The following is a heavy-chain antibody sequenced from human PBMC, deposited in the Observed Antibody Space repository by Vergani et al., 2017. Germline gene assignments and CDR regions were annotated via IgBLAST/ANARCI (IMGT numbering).Heavy chain of an antibody. D-gene: IGHD2-2*01. CDR1: GYTFGHFD. CDR3: ARDQLIVVVPAAIYNWFDP. CDR2: ISYDGSNK. Sequence: QEQLLQSGGGVVQPGGSLRLSCIGSGYTFGHFDMHWVRQAPGKGLEWVAVISYDGSNKYYADSVKGRFTISRDNSKNTLYLQMNSLRAEDTAVYYCARDQLIVVVPAAIYNWFDPWGQGTLVTVSS. J-gene: IGHJ5*02. V-gene: IGHV3-30*19.